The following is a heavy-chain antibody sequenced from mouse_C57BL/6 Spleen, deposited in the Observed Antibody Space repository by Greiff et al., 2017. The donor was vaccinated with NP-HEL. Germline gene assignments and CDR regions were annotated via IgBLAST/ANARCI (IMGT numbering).Heavy chain of an antibody. V-gene: IGHV1-64*01. CDR1: GYTFTSYW. D-gene: IGHD1-1*01. Sequence: QVQLQQPGAELVKPGASVQLSCKASGYTFTSYWMHWVKQRPGQGLEWIGMIHPNSGSNNYNEKFKSKATLTVDKSSSTAYMQLSSLTSEDSAVYYCARDYGSSYWYFDVWGTGTTVTVSS. CDR2: IHPNSGSN. CDR3: ARDYGSSYWYFDV. J-gene: IGHJ1*03.